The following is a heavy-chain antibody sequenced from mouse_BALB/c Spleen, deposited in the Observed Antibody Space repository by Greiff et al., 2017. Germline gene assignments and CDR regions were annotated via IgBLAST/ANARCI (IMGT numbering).Heavy chain of an antibody. V-gene: IGHV5-4*02. CDR3: ARDEGNSWFAY. D-gene: IGHD2-1*01. J-gene: IGHJ3*01. CDR2: ISDGGSYT. Sequence: EVMLVESGGGLVKPGGSLKLSCAASGFTFSDYYIYWVRQTPEKRLEWVATISDGGSYTYYPDSVKGRFTISRDNAKNNLYLQMSSLKSEDTAMYYCARDEGNSWFAYWGQGTLVTVSA. CDR1: GFTFSDYY.